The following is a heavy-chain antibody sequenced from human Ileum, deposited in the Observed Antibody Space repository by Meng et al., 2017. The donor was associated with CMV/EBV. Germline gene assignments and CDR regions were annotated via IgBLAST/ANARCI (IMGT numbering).Heavy chain of an antibody. D-gene: IGHD2-21*01. J-gene: IGHJ5*02. CDR1: GGLISNYY. CDR2: IYYRQSA. CDR3: AGTLFPQRKLNLFDP. V-gene: IGHV4-59*01. Sequence: SETLSLTCTVSGGLISNYYCSWIRQPPGKGLEWIGYIYYRQSAYYTPSLKSRVTISVDTSKNVCSLRLDSVTAADTAVYYCAGTLFPQRKLNLFDPWGHGTLVTVSS.